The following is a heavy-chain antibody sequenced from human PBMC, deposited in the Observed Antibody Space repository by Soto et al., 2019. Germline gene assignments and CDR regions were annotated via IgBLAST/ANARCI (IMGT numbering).Heavy chain of an antibody. CDR3: TRLEAVAADY. V-gene: IGHV3-73*01. D-gene: IGHD6-19*01. J-gene: IGHJ4*02. CDR2: IRSRANNYAT. Sequence: EVQLVESGGGLVQPGGSLMLSCAASGFTLSGSAIHWVRQASGKGLEWVARIRSRANNYATAYAASVKGRFTVCRDDAKNTAYLQMNSLKAEDTAVYYCTRLEAVAADYWGQGTLVTVSS. CDR1: GFTLSGSA.